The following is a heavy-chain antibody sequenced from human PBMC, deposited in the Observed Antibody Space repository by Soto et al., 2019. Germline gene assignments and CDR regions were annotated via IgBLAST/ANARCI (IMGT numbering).Heavy chain of an antibody. J-gene: IGHJ6*02. V-gene: IGHV4-34*01. D-gene: IGHD2-2*01. Sequence: PSETLSLTCAVYGGSFSGYYRSWIRQPPGKGLEWIGEINHSGSTNYNPSLKSRVTISVDTSKNQFSLKLSSVTAADTAVYYCAPGAVVVPAVRGGYYGMDVWGQGTTITVS. CDR3: APGAVVVPAVRGGYYGMDV. CDR1: GGSFSGYY. CDR2: INHSGST.